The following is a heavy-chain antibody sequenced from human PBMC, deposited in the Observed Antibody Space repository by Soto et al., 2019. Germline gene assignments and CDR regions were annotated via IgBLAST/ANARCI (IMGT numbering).Heavy chain of an antibody. CDR2: IIPILGIA. V-gene: IGHV1-69*02. CDR3: SRARGGSSCTY. CDR1: GGTFRSYT. D-gene: IGHD6-6*01. Sequence: QVQLVQSGAEVKKPGSSVKVSCKASGGTFRSYTISWVRQAPGQGLEWMGRIIPILGIANYAQKCQGRVTITADKATSAAYMELSSLRSEDTAVYYCSRARGGSSCTYCVQGTLVTVSS. J-gene: IGHJ4*02.